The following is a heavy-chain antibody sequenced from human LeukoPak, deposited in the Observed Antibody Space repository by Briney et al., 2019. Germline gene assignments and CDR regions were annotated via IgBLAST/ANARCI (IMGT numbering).Heavy chain of an antibody. CDR3: ARDPSGTAFDI. J-gene: IGHJ3*02. Sequence: SETLSLTCTVSGGSISSYYWSWIRQPPGKGLEWIGYIYYSGSTNYNPSLKSRVTISVDTSKNQFSLKLSSVTAADTAVYYCARDPSGTAFDIWGQGTMVTVSS. D-gene: IGHD1-26*01. CDR2: IYYSGST. V-gene: IGHV4-59*01. CDR1: GGSISSYY.